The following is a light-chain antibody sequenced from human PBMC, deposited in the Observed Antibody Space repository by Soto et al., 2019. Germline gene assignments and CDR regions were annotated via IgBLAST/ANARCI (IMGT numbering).Light chain of an antibody. J-gene: IGKJ1*01. CDR3: QQYFDSPRT. V-gene: IGKV3-20*01. Sequence: EIVLTQSPGTLALSLGDGATLSCRASQTVNRNYLAWYLQKPGQPPRLLIYGVSNRAPGVPDRFSGGGSGTDFTLTTASLEPDDVGADYCQQYFDSPRTFGQGIRVEFK. CDR1: QTVNRNY. CDR2: GVS.